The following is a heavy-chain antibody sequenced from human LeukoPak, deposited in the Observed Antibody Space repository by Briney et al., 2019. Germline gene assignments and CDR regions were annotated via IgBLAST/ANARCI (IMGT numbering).Heavy chain of an antibody. V-gene: IGHV4-59*01. D-gene: IGHD7-27*01. CDR2: IYYSGST. CDR1: GGSISSYY. CDR3: ARDLGYNWFDP. Sequence: SETLSLTCTVSGGSISSYYWSWIRQPPGKGLEWIGYIYYSGSTNYNPSLKSRVTISVDTSKNQFSLKLSSVTAADTAVYYCARDLGYNWFDPWGQGTLDTVSS. J-gene: IGHJ5*02.